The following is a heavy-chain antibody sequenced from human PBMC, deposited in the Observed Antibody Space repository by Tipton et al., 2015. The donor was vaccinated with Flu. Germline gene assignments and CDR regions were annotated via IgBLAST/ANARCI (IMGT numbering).Heavy chain of an antibody. J-gene: IGHJ5*02. CDR1: GGSINSTTHY. CDR3: ARDFHPTSNWFDP. CDR2: VFHSGLT. Sequence: TLSLTCTISGGSINSTTHYWGRVRQLPGRGLEWIATVFHSGLTYYNPSLRSRVSISADTSKNQFSLRMNSVTAADSATYYCARDFHPTSNWFDPWSQGTQVTVSS. V-gene: IGHV4-39*07.